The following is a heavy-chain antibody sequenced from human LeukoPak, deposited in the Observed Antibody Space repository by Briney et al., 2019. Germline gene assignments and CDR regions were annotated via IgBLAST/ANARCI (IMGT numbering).Heavy chain of an antibody. CDR2: IYTSGST. D-gene: IGHD1-14*01. CDR1: GGSISSGSYY. Sequence: PSQTLSLTCTVSGGSISSGSYYWSWIRQPAGKGLEWIGRIYTSGSTNCNPSLKSRVTISVDTSKNQFSLKLSSVTAADTAVYYCARDDHQSYYYYGMDVWGQGTTVTVSS. V-gene: IGHV4-61*02. J-gene: IGHJ6*02. CDR3: ARDDHQSYYYYGMDV.